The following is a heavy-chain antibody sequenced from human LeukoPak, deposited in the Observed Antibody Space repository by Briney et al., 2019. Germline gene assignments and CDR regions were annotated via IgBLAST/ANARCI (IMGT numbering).Heavy chain of an antibody. CDR3: ARDRGDYGDYVRGDY. V-gene: IGHV1-18*01. Sequence: ASVKVSCKASGYTFTSYGISWVRQAPGHGLEWMGWISAYNGNTNYAQKLQGRVTMTTDTSTSTAYMELRSLRSDDTAVYYCARDRGDYGDYVRGDYWGQGTLVTVSS. CDR2: ISAYNGNT. J-gene: IGHJ4*02. D-gene: IGHD4-17*01. CDR1: GYTFTSYG.